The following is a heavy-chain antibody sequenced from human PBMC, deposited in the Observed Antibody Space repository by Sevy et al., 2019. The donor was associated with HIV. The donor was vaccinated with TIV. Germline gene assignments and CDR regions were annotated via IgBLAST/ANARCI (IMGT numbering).Heavy chain of an antibody. CDR2: IYYNGHI. CDR3: AGENAWGRGYS. J-gene: IGHJ4*02. D-gene: IGHD1-26*01. V-gene: IGHV4-59*08. Sequence: SETLSLTCTVSGGSITSLYWNWIRQLPGKGPEWIANIYYNGHINYNPSLKSRVTLSLDTSKNQFSLRLSSVTAADTAMYYCAGENAWGRGYSWGQGTLVTVSS. CDR1: GGSITSLY.